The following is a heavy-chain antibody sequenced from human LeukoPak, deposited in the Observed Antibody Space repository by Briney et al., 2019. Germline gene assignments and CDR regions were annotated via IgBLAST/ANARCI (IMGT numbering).Heavy chain of an antibody. CDR2: ISYSGST. CDR1: GFTFSSYS. CDR3: ARGSRRLADFHY. D-gene: IGHD1-26*01. J-gene: IGHJ4*02. V-gene: IGHV4-39*01. Sequence: PGGSLRLSCAASGFTFSSYSMNWIRQPPGKGLGWIGTISYSGSTYYNPSLQSRVTISVDTSKDQFSLKLSSVTAADTAVYYCARGSRRLADFHYWGQGTLVTVSS.